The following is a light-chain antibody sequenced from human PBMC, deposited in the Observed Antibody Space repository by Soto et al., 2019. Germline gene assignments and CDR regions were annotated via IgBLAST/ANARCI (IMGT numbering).Light chain of an antibody. CDR2: DAS. CDR3: QQRSNWPFS. V-gene: IGKV3-11*01. J-gene: IGKJ5*01. CDR1: QSVSSY. Sequence: EIVLTQSRATLSLSPGERATLSCRASQSVSSYLAWYQHKPGQAPRLLIYDASIRATGIPARFSGSGSGTDFTLTISSLEPEDFAVYYGQQRSNWPFSFGQGTRLEIK.